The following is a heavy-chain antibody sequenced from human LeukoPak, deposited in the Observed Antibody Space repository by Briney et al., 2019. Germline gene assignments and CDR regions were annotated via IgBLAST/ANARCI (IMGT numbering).Heavy chain of an antibody. CDR2: IYYSGST. CDR1: GGSISSHY. J-gene: IGHJ3*02. Sequence: SETLSLTCTVSGGSISSHYWSWIRQPPGKGLEWIGYIYYSGSTNYNPSLKSRVTISVDTSKNQFSLKLSSVTAADTAVYYFARDGVTMVRGVIRALDAFDIWGQGTMVTVSS. CDR3: ARDGVTMVRGVIRALDAFDI. D-gene: IGHD3-10*01. V-gene: IGHV4-59*11.